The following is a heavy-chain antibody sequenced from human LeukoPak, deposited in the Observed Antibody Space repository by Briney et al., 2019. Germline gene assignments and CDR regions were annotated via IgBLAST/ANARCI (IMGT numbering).Heavy chain of an antibody. CDR3: ARWAGYYNYYYYYGMDV. J-gene: IGHJ6*02. V-gene: IGHV1-8*01. D-gene: IGHD3/OR15-3a*01. CDR1: GYTFTSYD. CDR2: MNPNSGNT. Sequence: ASVKVSCKASGYTFTSYDINWVRQATGQGLEWMGWMNPNSGNTGYAQKFQGRVTMTRNTSISTAYMELSSLRSEDTAVYYCARWAGYYNYYYYYGMDVWGQGSTVTVSS.